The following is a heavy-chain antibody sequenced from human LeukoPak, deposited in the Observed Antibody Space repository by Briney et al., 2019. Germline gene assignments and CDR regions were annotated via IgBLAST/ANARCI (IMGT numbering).Heavy chain of an antibody. CDR1: GFTFSSYA. V-gene: IGHV3-23*01. J-gene: IGHJ5*02. CDR2: ISGSGGST. CDR3: AKDRGGRAPIAAALGNWFDP. D-gene: IGHD6-13*01. Sequence: QPGGSLRLSCAASGFTFSSYAMSWVRQAPGKGLEWVSAISGSGGSTYYADSVKGRFSISRDNSKNTLYLQMNSLRAEDTAVYYCAKDRGGRAPIAAALGNWFDPWGQGTLSPSPQ.